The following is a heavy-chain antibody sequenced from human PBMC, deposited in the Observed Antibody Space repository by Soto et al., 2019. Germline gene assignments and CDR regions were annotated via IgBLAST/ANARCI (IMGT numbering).Heavy chain of an antibody. CDR1: GFSFNTSG. V-gene: IGHV3-30*03. CDR2: IAFDGSQE. J-gene: IGHJ6*02. CDR3: ATKVRVTNYLYYGMDV. D-gene: IGHD2-21*02. Sequence: SLSCAASGFSFNTSGMHWVRQAPGKGLEWVAVIAFDGSQEFYGDSVRGRFTISRDNSKNTLFLQMKSLTPEDTAVYYCATKVRVTNYLYYGMDVWGQGTTVTVSS.